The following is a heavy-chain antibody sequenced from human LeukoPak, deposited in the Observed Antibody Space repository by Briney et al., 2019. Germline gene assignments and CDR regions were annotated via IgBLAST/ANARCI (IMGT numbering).Heavy chain of an antibody. CDR2: ISAYNGNT. CDR3: ARDTRYCSGGSCFRGNAFDI. CDR1: GYTFTGYY. D-gene: IGHD2-15*01. Sequence: GASVKVSCKASGYTFTGYYMHWVRQAPGQGLEWMGWISAYNGNTNYAQKLQGRVTMTTDTSTSTAYMELRSLRSDDTAVYYCARDTRYCSGGSCFRGNAFDIWGQGTMVTVSS. J-gene: IGHJ3*02. V-gene: IGHV1-18*04.